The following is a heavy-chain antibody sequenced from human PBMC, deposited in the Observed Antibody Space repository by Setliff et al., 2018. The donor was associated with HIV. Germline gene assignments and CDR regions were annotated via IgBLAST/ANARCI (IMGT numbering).Heavy chain of an antibody. CDR1: GYALTELS. J-gene: IGHJ4*02. CDR2: FDPEDGEA. V-gene: IGHV1-24*01. D-gene: IGHD5-18*01. CDR3: ATRSRWIQLSFDGIFDY. Sequence: ASVKVSCKVSGYALTELSIHWVRQTFGKGLEWMGGFDPEDGEAIYAQKFQGRVTMTEDTSTDTAYMELSSLTSEDTAAYYCATRSRWIQLSFDGIFDYWGQGTQVTVSS.